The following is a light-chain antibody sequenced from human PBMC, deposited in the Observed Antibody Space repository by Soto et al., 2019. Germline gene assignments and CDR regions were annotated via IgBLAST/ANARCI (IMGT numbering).Light chain of an antibody. CDR1: SSNIGAAYD. J-gene: IGLJ1*01. V-gene: IGLV1-40*01. CDR2: GNS. Sequence: QSVLTQPPSVSGAPGQRVTISCTGGSSNIGAAYDVQWYRQLPGTAPKLLIYGNSNRPSGVPDRFSGSQSGTSASLAITGLQAEDEADYYCQSYDSSLSADVFGTGTKLTVL. CDR3: QSYDSSLSADV.